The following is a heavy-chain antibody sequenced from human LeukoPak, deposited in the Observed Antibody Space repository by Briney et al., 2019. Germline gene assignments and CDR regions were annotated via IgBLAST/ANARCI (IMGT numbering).Heavy chain of an antibody. V-gene: IGHV3-30*18. Sequence: PGGSLRLSCAAPGFTFSSFDMHWVRRAPGKGLEWVAFISYDGTNKYYADSVRGRFTISRDTSKNTLYLQMNSLRAEDTAVYYCAKEYGSGSYFYLYAMDVWGKGTTATVSS. CDR2: ISYDGTNK. J-gene: IGHJ6*04. D-gene: IGHD3-10*01. CDR1: GFTFSSFD. CDR3: AKEYGSGSYFYLYAMDV.